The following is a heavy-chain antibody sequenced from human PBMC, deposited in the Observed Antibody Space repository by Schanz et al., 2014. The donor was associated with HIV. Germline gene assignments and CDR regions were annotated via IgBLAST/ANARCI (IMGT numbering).Heavy chain of an antibody. V-gene: IGHV4-59*01. CDR3: AGRGVILNAVDV. Sequence: QVQLQESGPGLVKPSETLSLTCTVSGGSISSYYWSWIRQPPGKGLEWIGRFYARGNTNYNPSLKSRVTISVDTSKDQFSLKLSSVTAADTAVYYCAGRGVILNAVDVWGQGTMVTVSS. CDR2: FYARGNT. CDR1: GGSISSYY. J-gene: IGHJ3*01. D-gene: IGHD2-21*01.